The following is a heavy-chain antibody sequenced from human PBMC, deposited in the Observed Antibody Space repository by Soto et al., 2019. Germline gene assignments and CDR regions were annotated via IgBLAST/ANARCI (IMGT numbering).Heavy chain of an antibody. V-gene: IGHV3-33*01. Sequence: GGSLRLSCAASASGSTFSSYGMHWVRQAPGKGLEWVAVIWYDGTKKYYADFVKGRFTISRDNSKNTLDLQMNSLRAEDTAVYYCAREDSVYYYDSSGPALWGQGTLVTVSS. J-gene: IGHJ4*02. CDR3: AREDSVYYYDSSGPAL. CDR1: ASGSTFSSYG. D-gene: IGHD3-22*01. CDR2: IWYDGTKK.